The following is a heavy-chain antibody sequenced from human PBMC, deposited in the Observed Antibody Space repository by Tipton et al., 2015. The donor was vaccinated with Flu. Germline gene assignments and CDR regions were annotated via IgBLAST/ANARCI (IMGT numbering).Heavy chain of an antibody. J-gene: IGHJ4*02. CDR3: AKKGLPDY. CDR2: IKQDGSQK. V-gene: IGHV3-7*01. CDR1: GFIFSDYW. D-gene: IGHD2-21*01. Sequence: GSLRLSCAASGFIFSDYWMSWVRQAPGKGLEWVANIKQDGSQKYYVDSVKGRFTISRDNAKSSLYLQMNSLRAEDTAVYYCAKKGLPDYWGQGSLVTVSS.